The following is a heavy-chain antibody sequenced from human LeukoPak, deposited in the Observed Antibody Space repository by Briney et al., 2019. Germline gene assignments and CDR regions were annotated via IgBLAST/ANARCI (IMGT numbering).Heavy chain of an antibody. J-gene: IGHJ6*03. D-gene: IGHD5-18*01. CDR1: GFTFSSYA. CDR2: IIHSGST. CDR3: ARGSRGYSYVYYYYYMDV. Sequence: GSLRLSCAASGFTFSSYAMNWVRQAPGKGLEWIGEIIHSGSTNYNPSLKSRLTISVDTSKNQFSLKLSSVTAADTAVYYCARGSRGYSYVYYYYYMDVWGKGTTVTVSS. V-gene: IGHV4-34*01.